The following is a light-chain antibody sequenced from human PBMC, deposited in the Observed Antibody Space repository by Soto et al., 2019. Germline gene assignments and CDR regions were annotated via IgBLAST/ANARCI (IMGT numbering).Light chain of an antibody. CDR3: QSYDSSLSGYV. CDR2: GNS. V-gene: IGLV1-40*01. J-gene: IGLJ1*01. CDR1: SSNIGAGYD. Sequence: QSVLTQPPSVSGVPGQRVTISCTGSSSNIGAGYDVHWYQQLPGTAPKLLIYGNSNRPSGVPDRFSGPKSDTSASLAITGLQAEDEADYYCQSYDSSLSGYVFGTGTKVTVL.